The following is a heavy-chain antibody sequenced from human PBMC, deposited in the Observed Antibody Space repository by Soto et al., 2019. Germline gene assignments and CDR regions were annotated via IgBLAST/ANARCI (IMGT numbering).Heavy chain of an antibody. CDR2: ISSASGST. CDR1: GFTFSSYA. V-gene: IGHV3-23*01. J-gene: IGHJ4*02. CDR3: AKDRRTPDY. Sequence: EVQLLESGGGLVQPGGSLRLSCAASGFTFSSYAMNWVRQAPGKGLEWVSGISSASGSTYYADSVKGRFTISRDNSKNTLFLQMNSLRAEDTALYYCAKDRRTPDYWGQGTLVTVSS.